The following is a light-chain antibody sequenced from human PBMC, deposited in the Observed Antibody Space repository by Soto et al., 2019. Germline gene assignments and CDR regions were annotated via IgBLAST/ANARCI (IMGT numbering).Light chain of an antibody. CDR1: QSISGY. V-gene: IGKV1-39*01. Sequence: DIQMTQSPSSLSASVGDRVTITCRASQSISGYLNWYQQKPGRAPKLLIYTASSLQSGVPSRFSGSGSGTDFTLTISSLQPEDFATYYCQQSYSTLTFGGGTKVDNK. CDR3: QQSYSTLT. J-gene: IGKJ4*01. CDR2: TAS.